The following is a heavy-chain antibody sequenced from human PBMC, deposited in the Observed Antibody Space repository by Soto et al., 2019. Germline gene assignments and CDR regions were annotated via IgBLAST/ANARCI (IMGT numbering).Heavy chain of an antibody. CDR3: ARTIFGVVNY. J-gene: IGHJ4*02. CDR2: IYYSGST. Sequence: SETLSLTCPVSGGSISSSSYYWGWIRQPPGKGLEWIGSIYYSGSTYYNPSLKSRVTISVDTSKNQFSLKLSSVTAADTAVYYCARTIFGVVNYWGQGTLVTVSS. CDR1: GGSISSSSYY. D-gene: IGHD3-3*01. V-gene: IGHV4-39*01.